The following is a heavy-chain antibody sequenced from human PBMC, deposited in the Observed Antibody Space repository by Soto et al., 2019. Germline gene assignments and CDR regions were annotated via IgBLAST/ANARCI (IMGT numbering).Heavy chain of an antibody. CDR3: ARSRTIQLWLDY. J-gene: IGHJ4*02. D-gene: IGHD5-18*01. CDR2: IYYSGST. CDR1: GGSISSYY. V-gene: IGHV4-59*01. Sequence: ETLSLTCTVSGGSISSYYWSWIRQPPGKGLEWIGYIYYSGSTNYNPSLKSRVTISVDTSKNQFSLKLSSVTAADTAVYYCARSRTIQLWLDYWGQGTLVTVSS.